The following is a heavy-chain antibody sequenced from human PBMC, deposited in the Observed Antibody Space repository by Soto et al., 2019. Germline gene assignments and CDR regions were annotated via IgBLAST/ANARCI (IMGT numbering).Heavy chain of an antibody. CDR3: AKTSIAAAGTFGFFIDY. V-gene: IGHV3-30*18. J-gene: IGHJ4*02. D-gene: IGHD6-13*01. Sequence: QVQLVESGGGVVQPGRSLRLSCAASGFTFSSYGMHWVRQAPGKGLEWVAVISYDGSNKYYADSVKGRFTISRDNSKNTLYLQMNSLRAEDTDVYYCAKTSIAAAGTFGFFIDYWGQGTLVTVSS. CDR2: ISYDGSNK. CDR1: GFTFSSYG.